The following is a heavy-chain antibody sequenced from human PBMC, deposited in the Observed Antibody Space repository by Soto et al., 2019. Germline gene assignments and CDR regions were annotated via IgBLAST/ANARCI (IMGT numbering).Heavy chain of an antibody. Sequence: QVQLQESGPGLVKSSETLSLTCTVSGGTITSYYWSWIRQPPGKGLEWVGYIYYNGNTNYNPSLKSRVTIAVDTSKNQFSLNLSSVTAADTAVYYCARRSKNSYYTDVWGKGTTVTVSS. V-gene: IGHV4-59*08. CDR3: ARRSKNSYYTDV. CDR2: IYYNGNT. CDR1: GGTITSYY. J-gene: IGHJ6*03.